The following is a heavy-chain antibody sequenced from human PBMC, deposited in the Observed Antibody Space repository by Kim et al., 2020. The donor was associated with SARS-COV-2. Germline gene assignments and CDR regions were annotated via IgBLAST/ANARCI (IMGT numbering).Heavy chain of an antibody. CDR3: AKGGAYGEPWDY. CDR2: ISGDGGST. Sequence: GGSLRLSCAASGFTFDDYAMHWVRQAPGKGLEWVSLISGDGGSTYYADSVKGRFTISRDNSKNSLNLQMNSLRTEDTALYYCAKGGAYGEPWDYWGQGTLVTVSS. V-gene: IGHV3-43*02. J-gene: IGHJ4*02. D-gene: IGHD4-17*01. CDR1: GFTFDDYA.